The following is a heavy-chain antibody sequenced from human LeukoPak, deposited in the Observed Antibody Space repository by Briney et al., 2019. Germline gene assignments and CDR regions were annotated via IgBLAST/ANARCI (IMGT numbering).Heavy chain of an antibody. CDR3: ARVDYYYDSSRYYFDY. V-gene: IGHV4-34*01. CDR1: GGSFSGYY. Sequence: SETLSLTCAVYGGSFSGYYWSWIRQPPGKGLEWIGEINHSGNTNYNPSLKSRVTISVDTSKNQFSLKLSSVTAADTAVYYCARVDYYYDSSRYYFDYWGQGTLVTVSS. J-gene: IGHJ4*02. D-gene: IGHD3-22*01. CDR2: INHSGNT.